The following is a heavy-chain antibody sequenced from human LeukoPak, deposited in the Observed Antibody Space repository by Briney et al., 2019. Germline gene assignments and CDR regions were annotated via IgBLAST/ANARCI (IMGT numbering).Heavy chain of an antibody. J-gene: IGHJ4*02. Sequence: ASVKVSCKASGYPFTGYYLHWVQQAPEQGLKGMGWINPNSGFTNYAQKFQGRVTMTRDTSISTAYMELSRLRSDDTAVCYCARLAGCSSSSCRSFDYWGQGTLVTVSS. V-gene: IGHV1-2*02. CDR1: GYPFTGYY. D-gene: IGHD2-2*01. CDR2: INPNSGFT. CDR3: ARLAGCSSSSCRSFDY.